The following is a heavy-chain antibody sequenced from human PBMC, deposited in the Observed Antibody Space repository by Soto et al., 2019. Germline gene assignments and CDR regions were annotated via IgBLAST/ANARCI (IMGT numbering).Heavy chain of an antibody. Sequence: WTWIRQHPGKGLEWIGYIYYSRSTYSNPSLKSRVTISVDTSKNQFSLKLSSVTAADTAVYYCARAPLNWGQGTLVTVSS. J-gene: IGHJ4*02. V-gene: IGHV4-31*02. CDR2: IYYSRST. CDR3: ARAPLN.